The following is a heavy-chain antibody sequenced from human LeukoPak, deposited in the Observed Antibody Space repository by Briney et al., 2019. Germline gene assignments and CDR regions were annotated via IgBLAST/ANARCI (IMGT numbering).Heavy chain of an antibody. D-gene: IGHD3-9*01. CDR1: GFTFSSYW. V-gene: IGHV4-34*01. CDR2: INHSGST. Sequence: PGGSLRLSCAASGFTFSSYWMSWVRQPPGKGLEWIGEINHSGSTNYNPSLKSRVTISVDTSKNQFSLKLSSVTAADTAVYYCARRGDPDYDILTGYYSMDVWGKGTTVTVSS. CDR3: ARRGDPDYDILTGYYSMDV. J-gene: IGHJ6*03.